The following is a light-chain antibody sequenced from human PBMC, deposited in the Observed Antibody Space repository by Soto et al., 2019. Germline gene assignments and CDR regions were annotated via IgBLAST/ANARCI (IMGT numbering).Light chain of an antibody. J-gene: IGKJ3*01. V-gene: IGKV1-27*01. CDR2: GAS. Sequence: DIQMTQSPSSLSASVGDRVTITCRASQGISNYLAWYQQKPGKVPKLLIYGASTLQSGVPSRFSGSGSGTDFTLTISSLQPEDVATYYCQAYNSVSQFTFDPGTKVDIK. CDR3: QAYNSVSQFT. CDR1: QGISNY.